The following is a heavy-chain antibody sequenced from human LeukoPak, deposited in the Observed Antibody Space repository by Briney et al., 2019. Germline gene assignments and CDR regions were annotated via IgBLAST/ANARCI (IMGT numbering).Heavy chain of an antibody. CDR1: GGSITSSSYY. V-gene: IGHV4-39*07. J-gene: IGHJ3*02. CDR2: VYYSGST. Sequence: SETLSLTCTVSGGSITSSSYYWGWIRQPPGKGLEWIGAVYYSGSTYYNPSLKSRVTISVDTSKNQFSLKLSSVTAADTAVYYCARVIDGYNLGGDDAFDIWGQGTMVTVSS. CDR3: ARVIDGYNLGGDDAFDI. D-gene: IGHD5-24*01.